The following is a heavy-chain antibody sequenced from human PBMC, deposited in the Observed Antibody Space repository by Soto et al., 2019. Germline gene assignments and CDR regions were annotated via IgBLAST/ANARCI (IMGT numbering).Heavy chain of an antibody. CDR1: GFTFSSYW. CDR2: IKQDGSEK. V-gene: IGHV3-7*01. Sequence: GESLRLSCAASGFTFSSYWMSWVRQAPGKGLEWVANIKQDGSEKYYVDSVKGRFTISRDNAKNSLYLQMNSLRAEDTAVYYCARASGGWSRAFDYWGQGTLVTVSS. CDR3: ARASGGWSRAFDY. J-gene: IGHJ4*02. D-gene: IGHD6-19*01.